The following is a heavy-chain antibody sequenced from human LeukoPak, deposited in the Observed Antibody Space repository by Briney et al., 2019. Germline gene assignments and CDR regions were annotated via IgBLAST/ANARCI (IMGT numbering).Heavy chain of an antibody. CDR1: GFTFSSYS. CDR3: ARDISDTSGSDY. V-gene: IGHV3-21*01. CDR2: TSSGSSYI. J-gene: IGHJ4*02. D-gene: IGHD3-22*01. Sequence: GGSLRLSCAASGFTFSSYSMNWVRQAPGKGLEWVSSTSSGSSYIYYADSVKGRFTISRDNAKNSLYLQMNSLRADDTAVYYCARDISDTSGSDYWGQGTLVTVSS.